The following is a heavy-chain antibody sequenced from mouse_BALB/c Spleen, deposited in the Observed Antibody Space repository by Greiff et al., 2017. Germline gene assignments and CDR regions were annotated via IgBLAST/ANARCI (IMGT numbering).Heavy chain of an antibody. V-gene: IGHV1S81*02. CDR2: INPSNGRT. J-gene: IGHJ4*01. CDR3: ARSRYGNYLYYYAMDY. Sequence: VQLQQPGAELVKPGASVKLSCKASGYTFTSYWMHWVKQRPGQGLEWIGEINPSNGRTNYNEKFKSKATLTEDKSSSTAYMQLSSLTSEDSAVYYCARSRYGNYLYYYAMDYWGQGTSVTVSS. D-gene: IGHD2-1*01. CDR1: GYTFTSYW.